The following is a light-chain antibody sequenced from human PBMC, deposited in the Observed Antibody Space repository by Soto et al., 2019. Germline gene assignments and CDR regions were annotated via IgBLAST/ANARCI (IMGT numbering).Light chain of an antibody. CDR1: SSDVGGYKF. CDR2: EVS. J-gene: IGLJ1*01. Sequence: SALTQPASVSGSPGQSITVSCTGTSSDVGGYKFVSWYQQLPGKAPKLMIYEVSNRPSGVSNRFSGSKSGNTASLTISGLQAEDEADYYCSSYTSSSTYVFGTGTKLTVL. CDR3: SSYTSSSTYV. V-gene: IGLV2-14*01.